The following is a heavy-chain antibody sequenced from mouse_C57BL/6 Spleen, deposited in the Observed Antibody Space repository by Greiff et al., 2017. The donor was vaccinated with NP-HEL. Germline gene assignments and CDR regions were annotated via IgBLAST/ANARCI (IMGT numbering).Heavy chain of an antibody. D-gene: IGHD1-1*01. J-gene: IGHJ2*01. CDR1: GYAFSSSW. CDR3: ARFITTVVASFDY. CDR2: IYPGDGDT. V-gene: IGHV1-82*01. Sequence: QVQLQQSGPELVKPGASVKISCKASGYAFSSSWMNWVKQRPGKGLEWIGRIYPGDGDTNYNGKFKGKATLTADKSSSTAYMQLSSLTSEDSAVYFCARFITTVVASFDYWGQGTTLTVSS.